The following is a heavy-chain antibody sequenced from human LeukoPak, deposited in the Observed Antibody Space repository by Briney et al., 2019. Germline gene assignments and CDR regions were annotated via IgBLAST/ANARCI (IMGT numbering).Heavy chain of an antibody. Sequence: GGSLRLSCAASGFTFSNHGMHWVRQAPGKGLEWVAVVSYDGTVDYYADSVKGRFTISRDNSKNTLSPQMNSLRGEDTAVYYCVKESSTGSRYSFDLWGQGSLVTVSS. D-gene: IGHD1-1*01. J-gene: IGHJ4*02. CDR2: VSYDGTVD. CDR1: GFTFSNHG. V-gene: IGHV3-30*18. CDR3: VKESSTGSRYSFDL.